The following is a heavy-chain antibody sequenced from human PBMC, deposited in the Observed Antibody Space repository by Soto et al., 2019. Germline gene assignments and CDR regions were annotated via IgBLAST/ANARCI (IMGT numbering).Heavy chain of an antibody. CDR3: ARGSLIGGTGYYYGMDV. D-gene: IGHD1-26*01. J-gene: IGHJ6*02. CDR1: GYTFTSYD. V-gene: IGHV1-8*01. CDR2: MNPNSGNT. Sequence: GASVEVSCKASGYTFTSYDINWVRQATGQGLEWMGWMNPNSGNTGYAQKFQGRVTMTRNTSISTAYMELSSLRSEDTAVYYCARGSLIGGTGYYYGMDVWGQGTTVTVSS.